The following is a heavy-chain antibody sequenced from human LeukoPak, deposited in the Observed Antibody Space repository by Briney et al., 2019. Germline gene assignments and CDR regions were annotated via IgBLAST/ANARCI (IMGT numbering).Heavy chain of an antibody. V-gene: IGHV3-21*01. CDR1: GFTFSRYA. CDR2: ISSGSNYI. J-gene: IGHJ6*03. D-gene: IGHD3-22*01. Sequence: GGSLRLSCAASGFTFSRYALNWVRQSPGKGLEWVSSISSGSNYIDYADSVKGRFTISRDNARNSLYLQMNSLRVEDTAVYYCARVVISYYYMDVWGKGTTVTVSS. CDR3: ARVVISYYYMDV.